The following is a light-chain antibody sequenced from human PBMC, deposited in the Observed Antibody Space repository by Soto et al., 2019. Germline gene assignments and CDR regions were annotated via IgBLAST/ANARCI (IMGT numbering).Light chain of an antibody. J-gene: IGKJ4*01. V-gene: IGKV3D-15*01. CDR2: GAS. CDR3: QHYNNWPLT. Sequence: EIVLTQSPATLSVSPGERVTLSCRASQSVDINLAWYQQKPGQAPRLLIYGASTRATGVPDRFSGSGSGTDFTLTISRLEPDDFAVYYCQHYNNWPLTFGGGTKVDIK. CDR1: QSVDIN.